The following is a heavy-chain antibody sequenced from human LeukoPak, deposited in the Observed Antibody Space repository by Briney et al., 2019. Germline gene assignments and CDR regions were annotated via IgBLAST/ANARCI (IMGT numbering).Heavy chain of an antibody. J-gene: IGHJ6*03. CDR2: ISGSGGST. V-gene: IGHV3-23*01. CDR1: GFSFNFYT. CDR3: AKFSFSSGWYPAPYYMDV. Sequence: SGGSLRLSCAASGFSFNFYTMNWVRQAPGKGLEWVSAISGSGGSTYYADSVKGRFTISRDNSKNTLYLQMNSLRAEDTAVYYCAKFSFSSGWYPAPYYMDVWGKGTTVTVSS. D-gene: IGHD6-19*01.